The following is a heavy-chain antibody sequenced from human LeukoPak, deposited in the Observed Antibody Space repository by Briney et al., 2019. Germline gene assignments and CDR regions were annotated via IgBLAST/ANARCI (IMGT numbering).Heavy chain of an antibody. V-gene: IGHV4-30-2*02. CDR3: AKGYPYCSSTSCTTRGAFDI. D-gene: IGHD2-2*01. J-gene: IGHJ3*02. Sequence: SQTLSLTCAVSGGSISSGGYSWSWIRQPPGKGLEWIGYIYHSGSTYYNPSLKSRVTISVDTSKNQFSLKLSSVTAADTAVYYCAKGYPYCSSTSCTTRGAFDIWGQGTMVTVSS. CDR1: GGSISSGGYS. CDR2: IYHSGST.